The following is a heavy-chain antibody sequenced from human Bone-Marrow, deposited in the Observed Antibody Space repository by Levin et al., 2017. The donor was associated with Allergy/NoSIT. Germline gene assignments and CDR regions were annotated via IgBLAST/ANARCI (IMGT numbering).Heavy chain of an antibody. CDR3: AKVVGITMVRGVGSYMDV. J-gene: IGHJ6*03. Sequence: GGSLRLSCAASGFTFSSYGMHWVRQAPGKGLEWVAVISYDGSNKYYADSVKGRFTISRDNSKNTLYLQMNSLRAEDTAVYYCAKVVGITMVRGVGSYMDVWGKGTTVTVSS. V-gene: IGHV3-30*18. CDR2: ISYDGSNK. D-gene: IGHD3-10*01. CDR1: GFTFSSYG.